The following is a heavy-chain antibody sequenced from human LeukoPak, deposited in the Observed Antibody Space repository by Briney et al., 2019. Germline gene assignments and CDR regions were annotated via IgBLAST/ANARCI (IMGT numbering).Heavy chain of an antibody. D-gene: IGHD3-10*01. CDR1: GGSISSYY. Sequence: SETLPLTCTVSGGSISSYYWSWIRQPPGKGLEWIGYIYYSGSTNYNPSLKSRVTISVDTSKNQFSLKLSSVTAADTAVYYCARAPPTMVRGVINTFDYWGQGTLVTVSS. CDR3: ARAPPTMVRGVINTFDY. J-gene: IGHJ4*02. V-gene: IGHV4-59*01. CDR2: IYYSGST.